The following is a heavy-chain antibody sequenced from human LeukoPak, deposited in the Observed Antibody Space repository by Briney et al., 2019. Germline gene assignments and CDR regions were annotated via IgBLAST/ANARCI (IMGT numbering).Heavy chain of an antibody. V-gene: IGHV4-59*02. J-gene: IGHJ4*02. D-gene: IGHD1-26*01. Sequence: SETLSLTCSVSGGPVTEYYWSWIRQPPGKGMEWIGYTYHTGSTNYSPSLKSRVTMSVDASRNQFSLKLVSVTAADTAVYYCARDRGSTGYYYLDSWGQGILVTVSS. CDR2: TYHTGST. CDR3: ARDRGSTGYYYLDS. CDR1: GGPVTEYY.